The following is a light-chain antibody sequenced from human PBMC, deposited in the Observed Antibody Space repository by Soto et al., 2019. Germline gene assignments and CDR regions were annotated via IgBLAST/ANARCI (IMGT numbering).Light chain of an antibody. CDR3: CSLTASHTYV. Sequence: QSALTPPASVSGSPGQSITSACTVTSSDSGHYDYVSWYQQHPGKAPKLMIYHVTYRPSGVSNRYSGSKSGNSASLTISGLQADDEADYYCCSLTASHTYVFGSGTKVTV. CDR2: HVT. V-gene: IGLV2-14*03. J-gene: IGLJ1*01. CDR1: SSDSGHYDY.